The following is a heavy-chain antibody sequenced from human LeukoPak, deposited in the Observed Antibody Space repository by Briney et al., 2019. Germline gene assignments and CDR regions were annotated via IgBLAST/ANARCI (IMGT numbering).Heavy chain of an antibody. J-gene: IGHJ4*02. CDR2: IYTSGIT. CDR1: GGSINSYY. Sequence: PSETLSLTCTVSGGSINSYYWSWIRQPAGKGLEGIGRIYTSGITNYNPSLKCRVTMPVDTSKNQFSLKLSSVTAADTAVYYCARDRSGSRGWYAHFDYWGQGTLVTVSS. D-gene: IGHD6-19*01. CDR3: ARDRSGSRGWYAHFDY. V-gene: IGHV4-4*07.